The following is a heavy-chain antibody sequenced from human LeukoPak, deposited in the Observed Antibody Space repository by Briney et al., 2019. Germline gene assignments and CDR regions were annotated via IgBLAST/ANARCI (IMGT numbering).Heavy chain of an antibody. V-gene: IGHV3-30*02. J-gene: IGHJ4*02. CDR3: ATKVDGGANFDY. CDR1: GFTFSTYG. D-gene: IGHD3-9*01. CDR2: IPDDGSNK. Sequence: GGSLRVTCAAAGFTFSTYGMHWVRRAPGKGLEWVAFIPDDGSNKYYVDSVKGRFTISRDNFKNTLSLQMNSLRAEDTAIYYCATKVDGGANFDYWGQGTMVTLSS.